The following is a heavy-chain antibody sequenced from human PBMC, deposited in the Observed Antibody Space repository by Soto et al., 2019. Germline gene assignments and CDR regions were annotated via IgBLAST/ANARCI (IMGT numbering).Heavy chain of an antibody. D-gene: IGHD2-15*01. J-gene: IGHJ4*02. Sequence: EVQLVESGGGLGQPGGSLRLSCAGSGFTFSDHYMDWVRQAPGKGLEWVGRVKNKDNSYSTESAASVKARFTISRDDSKNSLYLLMNSLKSEDTAVYYCAREGFCSGGSCYGIFDSWGQGTLVTVSS. CDR2: VKNKDNSYST. CDR3: AREGFCSGGSCYGIFDS. CDR1: GFTFSDHY. V-gene: IGHV3-72*01.